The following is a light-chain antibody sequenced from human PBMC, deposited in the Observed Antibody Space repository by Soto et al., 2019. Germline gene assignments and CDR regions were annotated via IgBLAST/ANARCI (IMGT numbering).Light chain of an antibody. CDR2: GAS. Sequence: EIVLTQSPGTLSLSPGERATISCRASESVIKYLAWYQQKPGQAPRLLIHGASSRATGIPDRFSGNGSGTEFTLTINRLEPEDFAVYYCKQYSSSPPITFGQGTRLEIK. CDR1: ESVIKY. V-gene: IGKV3-20*01. J-gene: IGKJ5*01. CDR3: KQYSSSPPIT.